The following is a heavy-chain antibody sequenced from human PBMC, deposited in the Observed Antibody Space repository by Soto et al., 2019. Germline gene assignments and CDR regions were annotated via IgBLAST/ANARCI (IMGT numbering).Heavy chain of an antibody. Sequence: QVQLQESGPGLVKPSGTLSLTCAVSGGSISSSNWWSWVRQPPGKGLEWIGEIYHSGSTNYNPSLKSRVSIPVDKSKNQFCLRLSSVTAADTAVYYCARGIVVVSWFEPWGQGTLVTVSS. D-gene: IGHD2-2*01. V-gene: IGHV4-4*02. J-gene: IGHJ5*02. CDR3: ARGIVVVSWFEP. CDR1: GGSISSSNW. CDR2: IYHSGST.